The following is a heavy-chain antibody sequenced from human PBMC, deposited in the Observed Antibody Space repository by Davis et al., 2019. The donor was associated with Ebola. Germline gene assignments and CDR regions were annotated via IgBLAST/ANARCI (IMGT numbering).Heavy chain of an antibody. V-gene: IGHV4-59*08. CDR2: IYYTGST. CDR1: GGSISTYY. Sequence: SETLSLTCTVSGGSISTYYWTWIRQPPGKGLEWIVNIYYTGSTHYNPSLKSRVTISVDTSKNQFSLKLSSVTAADTAVYYCARGHSYGSMVYGVDVWGQGTTVSVSS. D-gene: IGHD5-18*01. CDR3: ARGHSYGSMVYGVDV. J-gene: IGHJ6*02.